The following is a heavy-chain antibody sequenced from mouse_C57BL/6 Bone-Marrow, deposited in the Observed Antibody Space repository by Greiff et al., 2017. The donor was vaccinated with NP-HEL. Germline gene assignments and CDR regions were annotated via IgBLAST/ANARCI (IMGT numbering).Heavy chain of an antibody. V-gene: IGHV1-77*01. CDR1: GYTFTDYY. CDR3: ARSKIYYYGGAMDY. J-gene: IGHJ4*01. D-gene: IGHD1-1*01. Sequence: QVHVKQSGAELVKPGASVKISCKASGYTFTDYYINWVKQRPGQGLEWIGKIGPGSGSTYYNEKFKGKATLTADKSSSTAYMQLSSLTSEDSAVYFCARSKIYYYGGAMDYWGQGTSVTVSS. CDR2: IGPGSGST.